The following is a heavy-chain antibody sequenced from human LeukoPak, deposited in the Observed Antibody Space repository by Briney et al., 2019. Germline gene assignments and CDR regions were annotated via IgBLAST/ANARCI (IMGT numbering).Heavy chain of an antibody. CDR3: ARSDFWSGYDY. Sequence: GGSLRLSCAASGFTFNNYEMNWVRQAPGKGLEWISYISSRGGTIHYADSVKGRFTISRDNTKNSLYLQMNSLRAEDTAVYYCARSDFWSGYDYWGQGTLVTVSS. J-gene: IGHJ4*02. D-gene: IGHD3-3*01. CDR2: ISSRGGTI. CDR1: GFTFNNYE. V-gene: IGHV3-48*03.